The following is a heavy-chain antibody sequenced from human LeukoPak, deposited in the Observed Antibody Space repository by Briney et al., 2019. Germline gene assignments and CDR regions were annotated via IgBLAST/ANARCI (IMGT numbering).Heavy chain of an antibody. CDR2: ISYIGST. CDR3: ARDLVTVTKGFDI. V-gene: IGHV4-59*11. CDR1: ADSLSSHY. D-gene: IGHD4-17*01. J-gene: IGHJ3*02. Sequence: PSETLSLTCAVSADSLSSHYWTWIRQPPGKGLEWIGYISYIGSTNYNPSLKSRVTISIDTSKNQFSLKLSSVTAADTAVYYCARDLVTVTKGFDIWGQGTMVSVSS.